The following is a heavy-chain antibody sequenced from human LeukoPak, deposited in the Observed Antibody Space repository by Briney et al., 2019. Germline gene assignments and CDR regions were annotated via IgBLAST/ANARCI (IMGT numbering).Heavy chain of an antibody. CDR2: INGDGSST. CDR1: GFTFSTYW. V-gene: IGHV3-74*01. J-gene: IGHJ4*02. CDR3: ARALGDI. Sequence: GGSLRLSCAASGFTFSTYWMPWVRQAPGKGLVWVSRINGDGSSTSYGDSVKGRFTISRDNAKNTLYLQMNGLRVEDTAEYYCARALGDIRGQGTLVTVSS.